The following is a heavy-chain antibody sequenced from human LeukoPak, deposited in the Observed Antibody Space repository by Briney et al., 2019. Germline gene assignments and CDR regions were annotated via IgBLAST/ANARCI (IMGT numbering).Heavy chain of an antibody. D-gene: IGHD6-19*01. J-gene: IGHJ4*02. CDR1: GGSFSGYY. CDR2: INHSGST. V-gene: IGHV4-34*01. CDR3: ARGPPYSSGWYPSTSYYFDY. Sequence: RSSETLSLTCAVYGGSFSGYYWSWIRQPPGKGLEWIGEINHSGSTNYNPSLKSRVTISVDTSKNQFSLKLSSVTAADTAVYYCARGPPYSSGWYPSTSYYFDYWGQGTLVTVSS.